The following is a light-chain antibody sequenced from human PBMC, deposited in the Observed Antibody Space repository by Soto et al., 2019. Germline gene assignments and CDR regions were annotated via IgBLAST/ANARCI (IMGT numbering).Light chain of an antibody. Sequence: QLVLTQSPSASASLGASVKLNCTLSSCHSSYAIAWHQQQPEKGPRYLMKLNSDGSHSKGDGIPDRFSGSSSGAERYLTISSLQSEDEADYYCQTWGTGIPYVFGTGTKVTVL. CDR3: QTWGTGIPYV. J-gene: IGLJ1*01. CDR1: SCHSSYA. CDR2: LNSDGSH. V-gene: IGLV4-69*01.